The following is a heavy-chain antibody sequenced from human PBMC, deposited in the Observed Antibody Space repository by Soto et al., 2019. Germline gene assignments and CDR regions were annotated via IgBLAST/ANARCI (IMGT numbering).Heavy chain of an antibody. Sequence: QVQLQESGPGLVKPSQTLSLTCTVSGGSISSGDYYWSWIRQPPGKGLEWIGYIYYSGSTYYNPSLKSRVTISVDTSKNQFSLKLSSVTAADTAVYYCARVKWFGEGTPPYFDYWGQGTLVTVSS. CDR1: GGSISSGDYY. CDR2: IYYSGST. CDR3: ARVKWFGEGTPPYFDY. V-gene: IGHV4-30-4*01. D-gene: IGHD3-10*01. J-gene: IGHJ4*02.